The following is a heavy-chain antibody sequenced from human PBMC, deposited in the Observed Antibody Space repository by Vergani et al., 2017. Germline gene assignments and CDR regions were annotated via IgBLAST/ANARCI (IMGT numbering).Heavy chain of an antibody. V-gene: IGHV7-4-1*01. CDR1: GYTFTSYA. Sequence: QVQLVQSGAVLKKPGASVKVSCKPSGYTFTSYAMNWVRQAPGQGLEWMGWVNTNTGNPTDAQGFRGRFVFSLDTSGSTAYLQIRSLKAEDTAVYYSAGVPLRQGIAVADPHFDYWGQGTLVTVSS. D-gene: IGHD6-19*01. J-gene: IGHJ4*02. CDR3: AGVPLRQGIAVADPHFDY. CDR2: VNTNTGNP.